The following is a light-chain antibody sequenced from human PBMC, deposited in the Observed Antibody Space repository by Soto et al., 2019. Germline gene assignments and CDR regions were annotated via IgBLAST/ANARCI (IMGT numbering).Light chain of an antibody. CDR2: GAS. V-gene: IGKV3-15*01. CDR3: QQYNNWPPWT. J-gene: IGKJ1*01. Sequence: EIVLTQSPGTLSLSPGERATLSCRASQSVTSNSVAWYQQKPGQAPRLLIYGASTRATGIPARLSGSGSGTEFTLTLSTLQSEDFAVYYCQQYNNWPPWTFGQGTKV. CDR1: QSVTSN.